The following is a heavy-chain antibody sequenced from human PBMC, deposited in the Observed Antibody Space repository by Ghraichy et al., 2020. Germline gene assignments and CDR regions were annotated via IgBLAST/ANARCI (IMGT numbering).Heavy chain of an antibody. V-gene: IGHV3-23*01. Sequence: GESLNISCAASGFTFSSYALSWVHQAPGKALEWVSAAGLGGDTYYADSVRGRFTISRDNSKNTLYVQMNSLRVEDTAVYYCAKKMSSSSPNFDYWGQGTLVTVSS. CDR2: AGLGGDT. D-gene: IGHD6-6*01. J-gene: IGHJ4*02. CDR1: GFTFSSYA. CDR3: AKKMSSSSPNFDY.